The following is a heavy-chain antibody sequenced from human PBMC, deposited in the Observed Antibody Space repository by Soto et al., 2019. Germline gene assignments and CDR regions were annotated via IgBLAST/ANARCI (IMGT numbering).Heavy chain of an antibody. Sequence: PGGSLRLSCAASGFTFSSYAMHWVRQAPGKGLEWVAVISYDGSNKYYADSVKGRFTIPRDNSKNTLYLQMNSLRAEDTAVYYCARDPTAVAGYYFDYWGQGTLVTVSS. CDR3: ARDPTAVAGYYFDY. J-gene: IGHJ4*02. CDR2: ISYDGSNK. D-gene: IGHD6-19*01. CDR1: GFTFSSYA. V-gene: IGHV3-30-3*01.